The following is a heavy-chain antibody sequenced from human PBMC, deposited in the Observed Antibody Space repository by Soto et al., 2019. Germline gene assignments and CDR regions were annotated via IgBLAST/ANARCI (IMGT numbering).Heavy chain of an antibody. V-gene: IGHV3-9*01. J-gene: IGHJ3*02. CDR3: AKGHGGSYHHSSGYGAFDI. CDR1: GFTFDDYA. D-gene: IGHD3-22*01. Sequence: GGSLRLSCAASGFTFDDYAMHWVRQAPGKGLEWVSGISWNSGSIGYADSVKGRFTISRDNAKNSLYLQMNSLRAEDTALYYCAKGHGGSYHHSSGYGAFDIWGQGTMVTVSS. CDR2: ISWNSGSI.